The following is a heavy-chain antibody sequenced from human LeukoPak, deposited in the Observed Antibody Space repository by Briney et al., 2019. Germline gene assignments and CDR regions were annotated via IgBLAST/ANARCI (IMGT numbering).Heavy chain of an antibody. CDR1: GFTFSSYS. Sequence: GGSLRLSCAASGFTFSSYSMNWVRQAPGKGLEWVSYISSSSSTIYYADSVKGRFTISRDNSKNTLYVQMNSLRAEDTAVYYCAEDQGYSSGWYNYWGQGTLVTVSS. V-gene: IGHV3-48*01. D-gene: IGHD6-19*01. CDR2: ISSSSSTI. J-gene: IGHJ4*02. CDR3: AEDQGYSSGWYNY.